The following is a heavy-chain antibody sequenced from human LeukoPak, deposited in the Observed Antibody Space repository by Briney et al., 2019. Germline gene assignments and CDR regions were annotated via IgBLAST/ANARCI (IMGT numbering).Heavy chain of an antibody. CDR3: ATDLPNSVSYSIRDNWFDP. D-gene: IGHD1-26*01. J-gene: IGHJ5*02. CDR2: VDPEDGET. CDR1: GYTFTDYY. Sequence: ASVKISCKASGYTFTDYYMHWVQRAPGKGLEWMGRVDPEDGETIYAEKFQGRVTITADTSTDTAYMELSSLRSEDTAVYYCATDLPNSVSYSIRDNWFDPWGQGTLVTVSS. V-gene: IGHV1-69-2*01.